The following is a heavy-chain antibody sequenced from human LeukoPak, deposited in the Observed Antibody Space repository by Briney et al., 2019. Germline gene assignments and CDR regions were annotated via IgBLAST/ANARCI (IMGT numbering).Heavy chain of an antibody. CDR2: NSEGTGT. CDR3: GSLFDY. J-gene: IGHJ4*02. V-gene: IGHV3-74*01. Sequence: NSEGTGTSYADSVKGRFTISRDTAKNTVFQQMNSLRAEDTAVYYCGSLFDYWGQGALVTVSP.